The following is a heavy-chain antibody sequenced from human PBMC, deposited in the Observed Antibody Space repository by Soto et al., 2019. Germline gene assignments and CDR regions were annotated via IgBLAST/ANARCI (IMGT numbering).Heavy chain of an antibody. Sequence: ASVKVSCKASGYTFTSYGISWVRQAPGQGLEWMGWISAYNGNTNYAQKLQGRVTMTTDTSTSTAYMELRSLRSDDTAVYYCAIWNWNLPYSPAFDIWGQGTMVTVSS. V-gene: IGHV1-18*01. D-gene: IGHD1-7*01. CDR3: AIWNWNLPYSPAFDI. CDR2: ISAYNGNT. J-gene: IGHJ3*02. CDR1: GYTFTSYG.